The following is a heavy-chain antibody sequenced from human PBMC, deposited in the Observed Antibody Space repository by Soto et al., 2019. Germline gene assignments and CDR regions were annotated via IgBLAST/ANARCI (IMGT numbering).Heavy chain of an antibody. CDR2: ISATGGSI. V-gene: IGHV3-23*01. CDR1: GFTFSSYT. CDR3: AKVTKSVFGYYYYYMDV. Sequence: GGSLRLSCAASGFTFSSYTMIWVRQAPGKGLEWVSAISATGGSIQYADSVKGRFTISRDNSEETLYLQMSSLRAEDTAVYYCAKVTKSVFGYYYYYMDVWGKGTTVTVSS. J-gene: IGHJ6*03. D-gene: IGHD3-10*01.